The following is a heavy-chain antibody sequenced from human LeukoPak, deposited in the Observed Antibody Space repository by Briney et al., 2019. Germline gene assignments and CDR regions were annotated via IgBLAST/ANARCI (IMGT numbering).Heavy chain of an antibody. CDR2: INHSGST. CDR3: ARRRNSQPYFDY. V-gene: IGHV4-34*01. J-gene: IGHJ4*02. CDR1: GGSFSGYY. D-gene: IGHD1-1*01. Sequence: PSETLSLTCAVYGGSFSGYYWSWIRQPPGKGLEWIGEINHSGSTNYNPSLKSRVTISVDTSKNQFSLKLSSVTAADTAVYYCARRRNSQPYFDYWGQGTLVTVSS.